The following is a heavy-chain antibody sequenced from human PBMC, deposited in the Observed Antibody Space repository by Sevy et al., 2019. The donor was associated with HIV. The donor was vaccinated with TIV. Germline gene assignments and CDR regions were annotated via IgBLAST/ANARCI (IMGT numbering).Heavy chain of an antibody. CDR3: ARAGLIRFLEWLFLDAFDI. CDR1: GYTFTGYY. CDR2: INPNSGGT. J-gene: IGHJ3*02. Sequence: ASVKVSCKASGYTFTGYYMHWVRQAPGQGLEWMGWINPNSGGTNYAQKFQGRVTMTRDTSISTAYMELSRLRSDDTAVYYCARAGLIRFLEWLFLDAFDIWGQGTMVTVSS. D-gene: IGHD3-3*01. V-gene: IGHV1-2*02.